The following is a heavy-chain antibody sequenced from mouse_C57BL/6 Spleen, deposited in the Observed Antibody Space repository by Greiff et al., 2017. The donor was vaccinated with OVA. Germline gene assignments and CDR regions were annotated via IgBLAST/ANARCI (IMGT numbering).Heavy chain of an antibody. CDR1: GYTFTSYW. J-gene: IGHJ4*01. D-gene: IGHD3-2*02. CDR2: IDPNSGGT. V-gene: IGHV1-72*01. CDR3: ARGDSSGYSYYYAMDY. Sequence: QVQLQQSGAELVKPGASVKLSCKASGYTFTSYWMHWVKQRPGRGLEWIGRIDPNSGGTKYNEKFKSKATLTVDKPSSTAYMQRSSLTSEDSAVYYCARGDSSGYSYYYAMDYWGQGTSVTVSS.